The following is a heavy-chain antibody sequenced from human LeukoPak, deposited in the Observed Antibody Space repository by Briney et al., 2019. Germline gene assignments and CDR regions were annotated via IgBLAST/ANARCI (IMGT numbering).Heavy chain of an antibody. CDR1: GYTFTSYG. CDR3: ATEVRIRVRPYGYYFDY. Sequence: ASVKVSCKASGYTFTSYGISWVRQAPGQGLEWMGWISAYNGNTNYAQKLQGRVTMTTDTSTSTAYMELSSLRSEDTAVYYCATEVRIRVRPYGYYFDYWGQGTLVTVSS. CDR2: ISAYNGNT. J-gene: IGHJ4*02. D-gene: IGHD3-10*01. V-gene: IGHV1-18*01.